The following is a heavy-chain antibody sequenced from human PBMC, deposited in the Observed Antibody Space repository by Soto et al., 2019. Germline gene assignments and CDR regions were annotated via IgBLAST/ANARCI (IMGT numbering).Heavy chain of an antibody. V-gene: IGHV4-39*01. CDR1: GGSISSRGYY. Sequence: QLQLQESGPGLMKPSETLSLTCTVSGGSISSRGYYWGWIRQPPGKGLEWIGTIYYSGSTYYNPSLKSRVTISVDTSKNQFSLKLSSVTAADTAVYYCATSNWFDPWGQGTLVTVSS. CDR3: ATSNWFDP. CDR2: IYYSGST. J-gene: IGHJ5*02.